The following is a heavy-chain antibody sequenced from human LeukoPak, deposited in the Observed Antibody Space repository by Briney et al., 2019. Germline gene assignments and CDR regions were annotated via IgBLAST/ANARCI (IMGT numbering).Heavy chain of an antibody. CDR2: ISAYSGNT. D-gene: IGHD1-26*01. J-gene: IGHJ4*02. CDR3: ARAEWELRFPFFDY. CDR1: GYTFTSYG. Sequence: GPVKVSCKASGYTFTSYGISWVRQAPGQGLEWMGWISAYSGNTNYAQKLQGRVTMTTDTSTSTAYMELRSLRSDDTAVYYCARAEWELRFPFFDYWGQGTLVTVSS. V-gene: IGHV1-18*01.